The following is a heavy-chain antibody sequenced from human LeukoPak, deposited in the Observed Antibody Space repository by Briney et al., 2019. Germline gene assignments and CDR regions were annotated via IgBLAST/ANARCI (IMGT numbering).Heavy chain of an antibody. Sequence: ASVKVSCKTSGYTFTDYYMHWVRQATGQGLEWMGWMNPNSGNTGYAQKFQGRVTMTRNTSISTAYMELSSLRSEDTAVYYCARDRTAMVVNYFDYWGQGTLVTVSS. J-gene: IGHJ4*02. D-gene: IGHD5-18*01. CDR2: MNPNSGNT. V-gene: IGHV1-8*02. CDR1: GYTFTDYY. CDR3: ARDRTAMVVNYFDY.